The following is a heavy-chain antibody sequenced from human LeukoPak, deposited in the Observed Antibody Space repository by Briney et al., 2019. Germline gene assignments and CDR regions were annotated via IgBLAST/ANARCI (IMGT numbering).Heavy chain of an antibody. J-gene: IGHJ4*02. D-gene: IGHD1-26*01. V-gene: IGHV4-59*01. Sequence: SETLSITCTVSGDTISGYYWNCIRQPPGKGLEWIGYIYYSGSTKYNPSLKSRVTISVDTSKNQFSLKLTSVTAADTAVYYCARGNSGSYSQFDYWGQGTLVTVSS. CDR2: IYYSGST. CDR3: ARGNSGSYSQFDY. CDR1: GDTISGYY.